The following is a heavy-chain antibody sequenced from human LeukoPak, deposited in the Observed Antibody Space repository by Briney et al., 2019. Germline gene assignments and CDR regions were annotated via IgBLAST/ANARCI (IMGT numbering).Heavy chain of an antibody. J-gene: IGHJ4*02. CDR2: IIPIFGTA. Sequence: GASVKVSCKASGGTFSSYAISWVRQAPGQGLEWMGGIIPIFGTANYAQKFQGRVTITTDESTSTAYMELSSLRSEDTAVYYCAKESPYCSSTSCYRYYFDYWGQGTLVTVSS. CDR3: AKESPYCSSTSCYRYYFDY. CDR1: GGTFSSYA. V-gene: IGHV1-69*05. D-gene: IGHD2-2*01.